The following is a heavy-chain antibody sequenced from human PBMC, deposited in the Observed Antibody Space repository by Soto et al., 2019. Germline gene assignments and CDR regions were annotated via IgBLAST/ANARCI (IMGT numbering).Heavy chain of an antibody. V-gene: IGHV1-8*01. Sequence: ASVKVSCKASGYTFTSYDTNWVRQATGQGLEWMGWMNPNSGNTGYAQKLQGRVTMTTDTSTSTAYMELRSLRSDDTAVYYCARLRGITFGGVIAQPIDASDIWGQGTMVTVSS. CDR1: GYTFTSYD. CDR3: ARLRGITFGGVIAQPIDASDI. J-gene: IGHJ3*02. CDR2: MNPNSGNT. D-gene: IGHD3-16*02.